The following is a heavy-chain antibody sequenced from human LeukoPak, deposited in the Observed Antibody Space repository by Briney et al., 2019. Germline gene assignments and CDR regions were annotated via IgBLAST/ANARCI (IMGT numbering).Heavy chain of an antibody. D-gene: IGHD3-10*01. V-gene: IGHV1-18*01. CDR3: ARDVVISPSSMGRWFGGRSAAGY. CDR1: RYTFADYG. CDR2: ISVKTANT. J-gene: IGHJ4*02. Sequence: ASVNVSYKPSRYTFADYGISWVRQSAGQALEWVGWISVKTANTNYPQTLQDRVTLTTDTSTGAVFIDLRSLRVDDTAVYYSARDVVISPSSMGRWFGGRSAAGYWGQGTLVTVSS.